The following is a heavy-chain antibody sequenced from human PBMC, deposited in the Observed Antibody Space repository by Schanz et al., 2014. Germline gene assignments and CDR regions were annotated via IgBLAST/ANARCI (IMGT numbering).Heavy chain of an antibody. CDR2: VNPSVRGT. V-gene: IGHV1-46*01. CDR3: ARGRTFDY. Sequence: QVQLVQSGTQVKKPGASVKVSCKASGYTLSAYSLHWVRQAPGQGLEWMGIVNPSVRGTHFAREFRGRVTMTRNTSMSTAYIELHILTSEDTAVYYCARGRTFDYWGQGTLXTVSS. CDR1: GYTLSAYS. J-gene: IGHJ4*02.